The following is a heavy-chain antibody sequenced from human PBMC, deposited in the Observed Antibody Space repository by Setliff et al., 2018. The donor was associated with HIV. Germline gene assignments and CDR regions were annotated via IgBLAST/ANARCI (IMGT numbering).Heavy chain of an antibody. Sequence: SETLSLTCTVSGGSISTSRHYWGWIRQPPGKGLEWIGSIYYTGSTYYNPSLKSRVTISIDKAKNQISLRLTSVTAADTAVYYCARDRRDDYYLTAYFDSLGQGTVVTVSS. CDR2: IYYTGST. V-gene: IGHV4-39*07. D-gene: IGHD1-26*01. CDR3: ARDRRDDYYLTAYFDS. J-gene: IGHJ4*02. CDR1: GGSISTSRHY.